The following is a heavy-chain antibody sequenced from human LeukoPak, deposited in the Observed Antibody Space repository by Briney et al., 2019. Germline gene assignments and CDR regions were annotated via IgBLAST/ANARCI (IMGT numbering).Heavy chain of an antibody. D-gene: IGHD3-16*01. CDR1: GYSISSGYF. V-gene: IGHV4-38-2*02. CDR2: IYHSGST. Sequence: SETLSLTCSVSGYSISSGYFWGWIRQPPGKGLEWIGSIYHSGSTYYNPSLKSRVTISVDTSKNQFSLQLSSVTAADTAVYYCARESMITFPVTGDYWGQGTLVTVSS. CDR3: ARESMITFPVTGDY. J-gene: IGHJ4*02.